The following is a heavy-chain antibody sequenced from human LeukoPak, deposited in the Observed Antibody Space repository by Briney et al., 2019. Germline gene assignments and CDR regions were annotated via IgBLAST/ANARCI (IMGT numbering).Heavy chain of an antibody. D-gene: IGHD6-19*01. J-gene: IGHJ4*02. CDR1: GSIFSSYG. V-gene: IGHV3-48*02. CDR3: ARSYSSGRPYYFDY. CDR2: ISSSSTTI. Sequence: GVLRLSCAASGSIFSSYGMNWVRQAPGKGLEWVSCISSSSTTIYYADSVKGRFTISRDNAKNSLYLQMNSLRDEDTAVYYCARSYSSGRPYYFDYWGQGTLVTVSS.